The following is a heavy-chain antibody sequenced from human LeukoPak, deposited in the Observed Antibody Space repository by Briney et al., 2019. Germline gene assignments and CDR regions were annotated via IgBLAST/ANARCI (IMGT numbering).Heavy chain of an antibody. Sequence: GESLRLSCAASGFTFSSYWMHWVRQAAVKGLVWVSRINSDGSSTTYADSVKGRFTISRDNAKNTLYLQMNSLRAEDTAVYYCARVGVYDFHMDVWGKGTTVTVSS. CDR2: INSDGSST. CDR3: ARVGVYDFHMDV. V-gene: IGHV3-74*01. J-gene: IGHJ6*03. CDR1: GFTFSSYW. D-gene: IGHD3-3*01.